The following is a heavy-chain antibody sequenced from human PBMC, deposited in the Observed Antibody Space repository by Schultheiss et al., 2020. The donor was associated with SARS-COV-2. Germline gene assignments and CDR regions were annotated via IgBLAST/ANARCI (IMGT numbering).Heavy chain of an antibody. CDR1: GFTFSSYW. CDR2: IKQDGSEK. CDR3: ARGGSGWYVYFDY. J-gene: IGHJ4*02. D-gene: IGHD6-19*01. V-gene: IGHV3-7*01. Sequence: GGSLRLSCAASGFTFSSYWMSWVRQAPGKGLEWVANIKQDGSEKYYVDSVKGRFTISRDNAKNTLYLQMNSLRAEDTAVYYCARGGSGWYVYFDYWGQGTLVTVSS.